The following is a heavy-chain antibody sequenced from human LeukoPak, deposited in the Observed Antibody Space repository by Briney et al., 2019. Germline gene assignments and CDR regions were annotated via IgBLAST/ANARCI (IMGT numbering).Heavy chain of an antibody. V-gene: IGHV3-30*02. CDR2: IRYDGSNK. Sequence: GGSLRLSCAASGFTFSSYGMHWVRQAPGKGLEWVAFIRYDGSNKYYADSVKGRFTISRDNSKNTLYLQMNSLRAEDTAVYYCAKPFGELFGSYYYYYMDVWGKGTTVTVSS. J-gene: IGHJ6*03. D-gene: IGHD3-10*01. CDR3: AKPFGELFGSYYYYYMDV. CDR1: GFTFSSYG.